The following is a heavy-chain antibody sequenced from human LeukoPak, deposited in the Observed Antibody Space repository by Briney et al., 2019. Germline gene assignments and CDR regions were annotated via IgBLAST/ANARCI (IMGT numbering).Heavy chain of an antibody. CDR2: TGGSDDNT. Sequence: GGSLRLSCEGSGFTFNGYAFSWVRQAPGKGLEWVAVTGGSDDNTHYADSVKGRFTISRDNSEKRLFLQMNSLRPDDSALYYCTKDLMTGFSSGWYFAYWDQGTLVTVSS. V-gene: IGHV3-23*01. CDR1: GFTFNGYA. J-gene: IGHJ4*02. CDR3: TKDLMTGFSSGWYFAY. D-gene: IGHD6-19*01.